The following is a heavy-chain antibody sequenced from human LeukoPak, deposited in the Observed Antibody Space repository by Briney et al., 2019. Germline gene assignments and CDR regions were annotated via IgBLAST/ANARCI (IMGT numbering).Heavy chain of an antibody. CDR2: IYYSGST. CDR1: GGSISSSSYY. D-gene: IGHD1-26*01. CDR3: ARGSAPPLGFFDI. J-gene: IGHJ3*02. Sequence: SETLSLTCTVSGGSISSSSYYWGWIRQPPGKGLEWIGSIYYSGSTYYNPSLKSRVTISVDTSKNQFSLKLSSVTAADTAVYYCARGSAPPLGFFDIWGQGTMVTVS. V-gene: IGHV4-39*01.